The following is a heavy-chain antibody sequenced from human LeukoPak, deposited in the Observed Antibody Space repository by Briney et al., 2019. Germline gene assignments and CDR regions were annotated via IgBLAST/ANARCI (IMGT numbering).Heavy chain of an antibody. CDR2: ISGSGGST. CDR3: AKVGDRVKSSGFLSSRYVDY. Sequence: PGGSLRLSCAASGFTFSSYAMSWVRQAPGKGLEWVSAISGSGGSTYYADSVKGRSTISRDNSKNTLYLQMNSIRAEDTAVYYCAKVGDRVKSSGFLSSRYVDYWGQGTLVTVSS. V-gene: IGHV3-23*01. D-gene: IGHD6-19*01. CDR1: GFTFSSYA. J-gene: IGHJ4*02.